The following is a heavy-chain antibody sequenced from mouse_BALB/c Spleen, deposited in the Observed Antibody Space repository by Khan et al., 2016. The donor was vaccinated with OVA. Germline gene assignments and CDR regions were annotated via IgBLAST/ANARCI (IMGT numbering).Heavy chain of an antibody. CDR2: ISSGGST. Sequence: EVELVESGGDSVKPGGSLKLSCAVSGFTFSTYAMSWVRQTPEKRLEWVASISSGGSTYYPDSVKGRLTIFRDNARNIVYLQMTIMRSEDMAMYYCAREAYRYYEYCFDYWGQGTTLTVSS. V-gene: IGHV5-6-5*01. D-gene: IGHD2-14*01. CDR1: GFTFSTYA. J-gene: IGHJ2*01. CDR3: AREAYRYYEYCFDY.